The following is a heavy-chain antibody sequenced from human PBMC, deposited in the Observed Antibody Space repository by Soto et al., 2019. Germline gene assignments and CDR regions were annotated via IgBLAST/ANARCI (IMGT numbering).Heavy chain of an antibody. CDR2: ISYDGSNK. D-gene: IGHD6-19*01. CDR1: GFTFSSYA. CDR3: ARDFPNPGIAVAGFPDY. J-gene: IGHJ4*02. Sequence: ESGGGVVQPGRSLRLSCAASGFTFSSYAMHWVRQAPGKGLEWVAVISYDGSNKYYADSVKGRFTISRDNSKNTLYLQMNSLRAEDTAVYYCARDFPNPGIAVAGFPDYWGQGTLVTVSS. V-gene: IGHV3-30-3*01.